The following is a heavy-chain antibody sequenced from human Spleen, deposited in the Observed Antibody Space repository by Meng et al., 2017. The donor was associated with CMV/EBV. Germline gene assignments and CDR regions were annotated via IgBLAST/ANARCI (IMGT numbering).Heavy chain of an antibody. V-gene: IGHV4-39*01. CDR1: GGSISSSSYY. D-gene: IGHD1-14*01. Sequence: HLQRQEEAPGLVKPSEPLSLTCTFSGGSISSSSYYLARIRQPPGEGLEWIGSVVYSGTTYYTSSLKSRVSISVDTSKNQFSLKLSSVTAADTAVYYCARHHHSPTFDYWGQGTLVTVSS. CDR3: ARHHHSPTFDY. J-gene: IGHJ4*02. CDR2: VVYSGTT.